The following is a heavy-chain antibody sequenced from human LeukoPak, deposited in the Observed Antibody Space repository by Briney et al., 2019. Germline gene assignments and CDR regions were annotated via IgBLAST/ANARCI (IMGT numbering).Heavy chain of an antibody. V-gene: IGHV4-30-2*01. CDR2: IYHRGST. CDR3: ARSFGTETYCGGDCSAFDN. Sequence: SETLSLTCTVSGGSLSSGGYSWGWVRQPPGKGLEYIGYIYHRGSTYYNPSLQSRLTISMDRSKNHFSLELTSVTAADTAVYYCARSFGTETYCGGDCSAFDNWGQGTLVTVSS. D-gene: IGHD2-21*01. CDR1: GGSLSSGGYS. J-gene: IGHJ4*02.